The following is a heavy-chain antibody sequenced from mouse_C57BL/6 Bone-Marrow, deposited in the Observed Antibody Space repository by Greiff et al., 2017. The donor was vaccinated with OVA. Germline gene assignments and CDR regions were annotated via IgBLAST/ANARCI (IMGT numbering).Heavy chain of an antibody. J-gene: IGHJ4*01. V-gene: IGHV1-64*01. CDR3: ARQLRLRCYYAMDY. D-gene: IGHD3-2*02. Sequence: QVQLQQPGAELVKPGASVKLSCKASGYTFTSYWMHWVKQRPGQGLEWIGMIHPNSGSTNYNEKFKSKATLTVDKSSSTAYMQLSSLTSEDSAVYDCARQLRLRCYYAMDYWCQGTSVTVSS. CDR1: GYTFTSYW. CDR2: IHPNSGST.